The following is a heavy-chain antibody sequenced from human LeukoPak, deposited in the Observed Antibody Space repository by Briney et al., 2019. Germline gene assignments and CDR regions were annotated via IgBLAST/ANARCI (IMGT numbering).Heavy chain of an antibody. CDR1: GFTFSGYG. CDR2: ISYDGSNR. Sequence: GGSLRLSCAASGFTFSGYGMHWVRQAPGKGLEWVAVISYDGSNRYYADSVKGRFTISRDNAKNSLYLQMNSLRAEDTAVYYCARANYDSSGYYYVPSGADYWGQGTLVTVSS. D-gene: IGHD3-22*01. V-gene: IGHV3-30*03. J-gene: IGHJ4*02. CDR3: ARANYDSSGYYYVPSGADY.